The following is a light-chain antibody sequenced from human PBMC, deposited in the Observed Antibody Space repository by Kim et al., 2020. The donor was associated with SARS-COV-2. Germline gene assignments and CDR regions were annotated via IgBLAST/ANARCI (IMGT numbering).Light chain of an antibody. CDR2: DVS. CDR1: SSDIGGYNY. CDR3: SSYTSSSPGV. Sequence: GQSVPISCTGTSSDIGGYNYVSWYQQHPGKAPKLMIYDVSNRPSGVSNRFSGSKSGNTASLTISGLQAEDEADYYCSSYTSSSPGVFGGGTQLTVL. V-gene: IGLV2-14*03. J-gene: IGLJ3*02.